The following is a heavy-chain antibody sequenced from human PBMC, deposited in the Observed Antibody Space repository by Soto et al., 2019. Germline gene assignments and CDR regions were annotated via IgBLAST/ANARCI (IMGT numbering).Heavy chain of an antibody. Sequence: GGSLRLSCAASGFTFSSYAMSWVRQAPGKGLEWVSAISGSGGSTYYVDSVKGRFTISRDNSKNTLYLQMNSLRAEDTAVFYCVSESHYYYGMDVWGQGTTVTVSS. CDR3: VSESHYYYGMDV. V-gene: IGHV3-23*01. CDR1: GFTFSSYA. J-gene: IGHJ6*02. CDR2: ISGSGGST.